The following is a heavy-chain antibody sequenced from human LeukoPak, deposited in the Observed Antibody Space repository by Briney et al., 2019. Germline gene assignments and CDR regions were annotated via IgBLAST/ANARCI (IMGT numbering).Heavy chain of an antibody. V-gene: IGHV3-30*04. CDR2: ISYGGTNK. CDR3: ARDRGSDADYYASGTYYN. J-gene: IGHJ4*02. D-gene: IGHD3-10*01. CDR1: GFTFNNYA. Sequence: GGSLRLSCTASGFTFNNYAMHWARQAPGKGLDWVAAISYGGTNKYYADSVKGRFTISRDNSRDTLYLQMNSLRAEDTALYYCARDRGSDADYYASGTYYNWGQGTLVTVSS.